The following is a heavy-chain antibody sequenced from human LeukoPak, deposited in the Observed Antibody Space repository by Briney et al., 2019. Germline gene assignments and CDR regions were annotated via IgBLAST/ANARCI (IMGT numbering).Heavy chain of an antibody. V-gene: IGHV4-59*01. J-gene: IGHJ3*02. D-gene: IGHD6-13*01. CDR3: ALDSSGWSDDSFDI. CDR2: IYYSGST. Sequence: PSETLSLTCTVSGASISFYYWSWIRQPPGKGLEWIGYIYYSGSTYYNPSLKSRVTMSIDTSKNHFSLNLNSVTAADTAIYYCALDSSGWSDDSFDIWGQGTMVTVSS. CDR1: GASISFYY.